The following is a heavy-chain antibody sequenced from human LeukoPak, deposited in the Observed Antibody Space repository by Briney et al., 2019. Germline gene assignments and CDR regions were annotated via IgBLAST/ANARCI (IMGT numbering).Heavy chain of an antibody. CDR3: ARQTRDGSGSRGYSFDF. Sequence: GESLKISCKGSGYSFISYWIGWVRQMPGKGLEWMGIIYPGDSDTRYSPSFEGQVTISVDKSISTAYLQWSSLKASDTAMYYCARQTRDGSGSRGYSFDFWGQGTLVTVSS. J-gene: IGHJ4*02. D-gene: IGHD3-10*01. CDR2: IYPGDSDT. V-gene: IGHV5-51*01. CDR1: GYSFISYW.